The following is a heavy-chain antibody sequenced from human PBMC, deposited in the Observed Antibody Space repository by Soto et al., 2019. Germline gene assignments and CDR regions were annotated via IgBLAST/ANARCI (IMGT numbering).Heavy chain of an antibody. V-gene: IGHV1-8*01. D-gene: IGHD6-19*01. J-gene: IGHJ5*02. CDR2: MNPNSGNT. Sequence: QVQLVQSGAEVKKPGASVKVSCKASGYTFTSYDINWVRQATGQGREWMGWMNPNSGNTGYAQKFQGRVTMTRNTSISTAYMELSSLRSEDTAVYYCARGGGSSGWYRFGHWFDPWGQGTLVTVSS. CDR3: ARGGGSSGWYRFGHWFDP. CDR1: GYTFTSYD.